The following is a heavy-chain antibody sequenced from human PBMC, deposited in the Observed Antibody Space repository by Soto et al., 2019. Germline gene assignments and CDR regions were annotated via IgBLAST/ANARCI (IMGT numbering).Heavy chain of an antibody. CDR1: GFTFSTYG. D-gene: IGHD4-17*01. CDR3: AKDLQSYGDYDYYCYGMDV. Sequence: VQVVESGGGEVQPGRSLTISCAASGFTFSTYGMHWVRQTPGKGLEWVAVISYDGTNKFYSDSVKGRFTISRDNFKNTLTLQMNSLRADDTAVYSCAKDLQSYGDYDYYCYGMDVWGLGTRVTVSS. CDR2: ISYDGTNK. V-gene: IGHV3-30*18. J-gene: IGHJ6*02.